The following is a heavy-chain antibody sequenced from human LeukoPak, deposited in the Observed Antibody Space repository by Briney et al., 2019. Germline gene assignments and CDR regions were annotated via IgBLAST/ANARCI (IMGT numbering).Heavy chain of an antibody. CDR3: AKGGSDYGNYGYSFDY. CDR2: ISGSGGST. Sequence: GGSLRLSCAASGFTFSSYAMSWVRQAPGKGLEWVSAISGSGGSTYYADSVKGRFTVSRDSSKNTLYLQMSSLSAEDTAVYYCAKGGSDYGNYGYSFDYWGQGTLVTVSS. V-gene: IGHV3-23*01. D-gene: IGHD4-11*01. J-gene: IGHJ4*02. CDR1: GFTFSSYA.